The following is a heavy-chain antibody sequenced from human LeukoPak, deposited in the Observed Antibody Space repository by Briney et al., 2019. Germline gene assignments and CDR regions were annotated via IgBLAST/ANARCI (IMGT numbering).Heavy chain of an antibody. J-gene: IGHJ4*02. D-gene: IGHD6-13*01. V-gene: IGHV1-18*01. Sequence: ASVKVSCKASGYTLTSYGISWVRQAPGQGLEWMGWISAYSGNTNYAQKLQGRVTMTTDTSTSTAYMELRSLRSDDTAVYYCARDRQAAGTGDYWGQGTLVTVSS. CDR3: ARDRQAAGTGDY. CDR1: GYTLTSYG. CDR2: ISAYSGNT.